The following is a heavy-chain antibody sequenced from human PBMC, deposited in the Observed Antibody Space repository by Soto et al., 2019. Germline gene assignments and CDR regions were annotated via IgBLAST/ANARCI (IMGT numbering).Heavy chain of an antibody. CDR1: GGSISSYY. D-gene: IGHD6-19*01. J-gene: IGHJ4*02. CDR2: IYYSGST. V-gene: IGHV4-59*01. CDR3: ARAQGVADFDY. Sequence: PSETLSLTCTVSGGSISSYYWSWIRQPPGKGLEWIGYIYYSGSTNYNPSLKSRVTISVDTSKNQFSLKLSSVTAADTAVYYCARAQGVADFDYWGQGTLVTVSS.